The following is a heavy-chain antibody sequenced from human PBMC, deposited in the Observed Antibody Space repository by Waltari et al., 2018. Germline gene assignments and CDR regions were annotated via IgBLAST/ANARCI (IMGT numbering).Heavy chain of an antibody. CDR1: GGIFSSYT. CDR2: FIPILGTA. CDR3: ARGDSYGSADGFDI. V-gene: IGHV1-69*08. Sequence: QVQLVQSGAEVKKPGSSVKVSCTASGGIFSSYTLSWVRQAPGQGLEWMGRFIPILGTANYAQKFQGRVTITADKSTSTAYMELSSLRSEDTAVYYCARGDSYGSADGFDIWGQGTMVTVSS. D-gene: IGHD5-18*01. J-gene: IGHJ3*02.